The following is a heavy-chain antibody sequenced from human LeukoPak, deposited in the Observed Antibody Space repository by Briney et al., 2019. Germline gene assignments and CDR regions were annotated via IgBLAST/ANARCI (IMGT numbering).Heavy chain of an antibody. D-gene: IGHD4-17*01. Sequence: GGSLRLSCAASGFTVSTYGMHWVRQAPGKGLEWEAFIRYDGRNKYYADSVKGRFTISRDNSKNTLCLQMNSLRAEDTAVYYCAKEIWPTVTTPGHTHFDYWGQGTLVTVSS. V-gene: IGHV3-30*02. J-gene: IGHJ4*02. CDR3: AKEIWPTVTTPGHTHFDY. CDR2: IRYDGRNK. CDR1: GFTVSTYG.